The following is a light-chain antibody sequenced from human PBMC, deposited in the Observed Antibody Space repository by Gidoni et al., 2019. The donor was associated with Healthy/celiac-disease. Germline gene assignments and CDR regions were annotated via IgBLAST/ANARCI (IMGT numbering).Light chain of an antibody. CDR3: QQRSNWIT. CDR1: QSVSSY. V-gene: IGKV3-11*01. Sequence: DIVLTQSPATLSLSPGARATLSCRASQSVSSYLAWYQKKPGQAPRLLIYDASNRATGIPARFSGSGAETDFTLTISSLEPEDFAVDYCQQRSNWITFGQGTRLEIK. CDR2: DAS. J-gene: IGKJ5*01.